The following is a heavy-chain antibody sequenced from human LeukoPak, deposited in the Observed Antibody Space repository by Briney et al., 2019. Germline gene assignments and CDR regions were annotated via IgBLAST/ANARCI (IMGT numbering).Heavy chain of an antibody. Sequence: GGSLRLSCAASGFTFSSFELNWVRQAPGKGLEWVSYISTRGITRYYADSVKGRFTISRDNAKNSLYLQMNSLRAEDTAFYYCARTGRLRRPGGFDIWAKGQWSPSLQ. CDR1: GFTFSSFE. D-gene: IGHD4-17*01. V-gene: IGHV3-48*03. CDR2: ISTRGITR. J-gene: IGHJ3*02. CDR3: ARTGRLRRPGGFDI.